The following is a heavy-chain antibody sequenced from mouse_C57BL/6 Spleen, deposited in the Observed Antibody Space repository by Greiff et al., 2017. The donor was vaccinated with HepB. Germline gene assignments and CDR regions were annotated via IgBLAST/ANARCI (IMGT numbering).Heavy chain of an antibody. J-gene: IGHJ3*01. V-gene: IGHV14-1*01. CDR1: GFNIKDYY. Sequence: VQLQQSGAELVRPGASVKLSCTASGFNIKDYYMHWVKQRPEQGLEWIGRIDPEDGDTEYAPKFQGKATMTADTSSNTAYLQLSSLTSEDTAVYYCTIDYDGAWFAYGGQGTLGTVSA. D-gene: IGHD2-4*01. CDR2: IDPEDGDT. CDR3: TIDYDGAWFAY.